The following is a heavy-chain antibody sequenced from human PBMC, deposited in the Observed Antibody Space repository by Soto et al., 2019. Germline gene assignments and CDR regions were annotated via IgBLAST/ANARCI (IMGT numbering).Heavy chain of an antibody. J-gene: IGHJ6*03. CDR1: GFTFSSYG. V-gene: IGHV3-33*01. CDR3: ARDLSWGSNWYYYIDV. D-gene: IGHD7-27*01. Sequence: QPGGSLRLSCAASGFTFSSYGMHWVRQAPGKGLEWVAVIWYDGSNKYYADSVKGRFTISRDNSKNTLYLQMNSLRAEDTAVYYCARDLSWGSNWYYYIDVWGKGTTVTVSS. CDR2: IWYDGSNK.